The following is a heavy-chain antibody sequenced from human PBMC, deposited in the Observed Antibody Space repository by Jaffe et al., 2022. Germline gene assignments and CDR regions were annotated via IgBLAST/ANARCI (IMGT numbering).Heavy chain of an antibody. CDR1: GGSFSGYY. CDR2: INHSGST. D-gene: IGHD5-12*01. CDR3: ARGRSGYDHRGNWFDP. Sequence: QVQLQQWGAGLLKPSETLSLTCAVYGGSFSGYYWSWIRQPPGKGLEWIGEINHSGSTNYNPSLKSRVTISVDTSKNQFSLKLSSVTAADTAVYYCARGRSGYDHRGNWFDPWGQGTLVTVSS. V-gene: IGHV4-34*01. J-gene: IGHJ5*02.